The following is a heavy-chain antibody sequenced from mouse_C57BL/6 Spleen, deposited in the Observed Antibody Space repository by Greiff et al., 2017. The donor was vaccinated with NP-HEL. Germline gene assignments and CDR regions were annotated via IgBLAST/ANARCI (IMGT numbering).Heavy chain of an antibody. V-gene: IGHV1-26*01. Sequence: EVQLQKSGPELVKPGASVKISCKASGYTFTDYYMNWVKQSHGKSLEWIGDINPNNGGTSYNQKFKGKATLTVDKSSSTAYMELRSLTSEDSAVYYCARLRYGVYYFDYWGQGTTLTVSS. CDR3: ARLRYGVYYFDY. CDR1: GYTFTDYY. CDR2: INPNNGGT. J-gene: IGHJ2*01. D-gene: IGHD2-14*01.